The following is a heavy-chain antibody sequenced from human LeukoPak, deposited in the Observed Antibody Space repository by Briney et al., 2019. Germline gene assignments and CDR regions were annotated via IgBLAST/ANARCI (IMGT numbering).Heavy chain of an antibody. J-gene: IGHJ4*02. CDR2: INYDGST. CDR1: GFTFSNYW. CDR3: VRGCSSTSCYPFDC. Sequence: HPGGSLRLSCAASGFTFSNYWMHWFRQAPGKGLVWVSRINYDGSTNYADSVKGRFTISRDNARNTLYMQMNSLRAEDTAVYYCVRGCSSTSCYPFDCWGQGTLVTVSS. D-gene: IGHD2-2*01. V-gene: IGHV3-74*01.